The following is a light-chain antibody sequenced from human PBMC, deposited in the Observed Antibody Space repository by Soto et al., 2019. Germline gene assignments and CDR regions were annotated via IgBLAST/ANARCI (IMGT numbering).Light chain of an antibody. CDR1: QTISSW. J-gene: IGKJ4*01. CDR2: KAS. Sequence: DIQMTQSPSTLSGSVGDRVTITCRASQTISSWLAWYQQKPGKAPKLLIYKASTLKSGVPSRFSGSGSGTEFTLTISSLQSEDFAVYYCQQYDNWPSLTFGGGTKVEIK. V-gene: IGKV1-5*03. CDR3: QQYDNWPSLT.